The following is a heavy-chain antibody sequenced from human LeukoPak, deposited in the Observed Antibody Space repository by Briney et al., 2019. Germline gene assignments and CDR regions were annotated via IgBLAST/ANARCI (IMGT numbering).Heavy chain of an antibody. CDR1: GGSFSGYY. CDR2: IYYTGST. V-gene: IGHV4-34*01. CDR3: ARHFSSGWVYYSGMDV. J-gene: IGHJ6*02. Sequence: SETLSLTCAVYGGSFSGYYWSWIRQPPGKGLEWIGSIYYTGSTYYSASLESRVTISVDTPKNQFSLKLSSVTAADTAVYYCARHFSSGWVYYSGMDVWGQGTTVAVSS. D-gene: IGHD6-19*01.